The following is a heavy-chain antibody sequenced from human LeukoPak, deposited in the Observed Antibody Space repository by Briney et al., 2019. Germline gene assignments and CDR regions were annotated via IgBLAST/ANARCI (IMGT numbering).Heavy chain of an antibody. Sequence: GGSLRLSCAASGFTFSSYDMSWVRQAPGKGLEWVSGISGSGGSTYYADSVKGRFTISRDNSKNTLYLQMNSLRAEDTAVYYCAKMGAPGNWFDPWGQGTLVTVSS. J-gene: IGHJ5*02. D-gene: IGHD3-16*01. V-gene: IGHV3-23*01. CDR3: AKMGAPGNWFDP. CDR2: ISGSGGST. CDR1: GFTFSSYD.